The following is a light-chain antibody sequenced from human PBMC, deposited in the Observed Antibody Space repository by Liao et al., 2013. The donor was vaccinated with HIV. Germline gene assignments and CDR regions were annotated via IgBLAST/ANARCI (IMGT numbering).Light chain of an antibody. CDR3: QAWDSRTAV. Sequence: SYEVTQPPSVSVSPGQTASITCSGEKLGDKYACWYQQKPGQSPVLVIYQDSKRPSGIPERFSGSNSGNTATLTISGTQGMDEADYYCQAWDSRTAVFGGGTKLTVL. CDR1: KLGDKY. J-gene: IGLJ2*01. V-gene: IGLV3-1*01. CDR2: QDS.